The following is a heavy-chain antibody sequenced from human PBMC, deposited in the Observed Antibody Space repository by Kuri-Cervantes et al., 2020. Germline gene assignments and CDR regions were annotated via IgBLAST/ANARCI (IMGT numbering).Heavy chain of an antibody. CDR2: ISGSGGST. V-gene: IGHV3-23*01. Sequence: ETLSLTCAASGFTFSSYAMSWVRQAPGKGLEWVSAISGSGGSTYYADSVKGRFTISRDNSKNTLYLQMNSLRAEDTAVYYCAKYLNSSSWYYFDYWGQGTLVTVSS. CDR1: GFTFSSYA. CDR3: AKYLNSSSWYYFDY. J-gene: IGHJ4*02. D-gene: IGHD6-13*01.